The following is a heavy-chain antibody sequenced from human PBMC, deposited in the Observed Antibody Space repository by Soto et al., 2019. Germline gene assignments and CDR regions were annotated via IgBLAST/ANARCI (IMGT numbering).Heavy chain of an antibody. V-gene: IGHV3-30-3*01. CDR2: ISYDGSEN. D-gene: IGHD3-3*01. CDR1: GFTFSDYA. Sequence: PGGSLRLSCAASGFTFSDYAMNWVRQAPGKGLEWVALISYDGSENYYADSVKGRFTISRDNSKNTLYLQMNSLRAEDTAVYYCARDQSGYAHRVYNWFDPWGQGTLVTVSS. J-gene: IGHJ5*02. CDR3: ARDQSGYAHRVYNWFDP.